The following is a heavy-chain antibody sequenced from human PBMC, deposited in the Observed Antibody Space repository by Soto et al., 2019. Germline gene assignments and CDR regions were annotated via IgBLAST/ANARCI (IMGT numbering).Heavy chain of an antibody. V-gene: IGHV1-2*02. CDR3: ARVDYGGNYDAFDI. Sequence: ASVKVSCKASGYTFTGYYVHWVRQAPGQGLEWMGWINPNSGGTNYAQKFQGRVTMTRDTSISTAYMELSRLRSDDTAVYYCARVDYGGNYDAFDIWGQGTMVTVSS. D-gene: IGHD4-17*01. CDR2: INPNSGGT. CDR1: GYTFTGYY. J-gene: IGHJ3*02.